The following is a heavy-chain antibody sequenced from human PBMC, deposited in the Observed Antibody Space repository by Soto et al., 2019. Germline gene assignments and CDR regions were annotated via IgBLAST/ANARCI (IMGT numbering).Heavy chain of an antibody. Sequence: ASVKVSCKGFGYSFMKYGINWVRQAPGQGLEWVGWISPYSGYTHSAQKFHGRLTLTTDTAASAAYMELRILRSADTALYYCAREASVLIPAAQPSRFDSWGQGTLVTV. J-gene: IGHJ4*02. V-gene: IGHV1-18*01. CDR3: AREASVLIPAAQPSRFDS. D-gene: IGHD2-2*01. CDR1: GYSFMKYG. CDR2: ISPYSGYT.